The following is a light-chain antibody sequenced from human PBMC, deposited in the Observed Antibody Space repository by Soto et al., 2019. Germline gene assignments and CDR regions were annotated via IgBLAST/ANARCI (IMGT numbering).Light chain of an antibody. J-gene: IGKJ5*01. CDR3: QQYGSSPPIT. CDR1: QSVSSTY. CDR2: GAS. Sequence: EIVLTQSPGTLSLSPGERATLSCRASQSVSSTYLAWYQQKPGQAPRPLIYGASSRATGIPDRFSGSGSGTDFTLTISRLEPEDFAVYYSQQYGSSPPITFGQGTRLEIK. V-gene: IGKV3-20*01.